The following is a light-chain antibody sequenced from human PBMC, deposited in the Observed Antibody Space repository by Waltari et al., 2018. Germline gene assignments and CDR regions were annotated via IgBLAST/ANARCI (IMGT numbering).Light chain of an antibody. J-gene: IGKJ1*01. Sequence: DIQMTQSPSTLSASVGDRVTITCRASQSVRTFLAWYQQKPGKAPKLLIYRASTLESGVPSRFAGSGSETEFTLTISGQQPDDFATYYCQQYNHYSWTFGQGTEVDIK. CDR3: QQYNHYSWT. V-gene: IGKV1-5*03. CDR1: QSVRTF. CDR2: RAS.